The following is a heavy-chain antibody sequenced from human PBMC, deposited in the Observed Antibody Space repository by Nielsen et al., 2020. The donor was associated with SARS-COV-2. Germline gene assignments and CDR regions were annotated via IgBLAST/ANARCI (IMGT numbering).Heavy chain of an antibody. J-gene: IGHJ4*02. Sequence: GSLKISCAASGFTVSGSYMNWVRQAPGKGLEWVSIIYSGGGTYYADSVKGRFTISRDNSKNTLYLQMNSLRAEDTAVYYCARVSGQWLANDYWGQGTLVTVSS. CDR1: GFTVSGSY. CDR2: IYSGGGT. CDR3: ARVSGQWLANDY. D-gene: IGHD6-19*01. V-gene: IGHV3-66*01.